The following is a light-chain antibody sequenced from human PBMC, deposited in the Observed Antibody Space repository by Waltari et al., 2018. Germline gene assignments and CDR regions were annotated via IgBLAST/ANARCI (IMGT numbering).Light chain of an antibody. V-gene: IGLV1-44*01. CDR2: NND. CDR1: SSNIGGST. J-gene: IGLJ1*01. CDR3: APWDDSLTVPV. Sequence: QSLLTQPPSASGTPGQRVTISCSGDSSNIGGSTVSWYQQIPGAAPKLLIYNNDQRPSGVSERFSGSQSGTSASLAIRGLQSEDDGYYYCAPWDDSLTVPVFGIGTKFTVL.